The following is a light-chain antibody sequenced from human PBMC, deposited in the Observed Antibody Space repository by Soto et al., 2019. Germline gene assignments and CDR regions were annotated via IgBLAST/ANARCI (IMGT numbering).Light chain of an antibody. CDR3: QQHNNWPRT. Sequence: EIVMTQSPATLSVSPGERATLSCRASQSISSNLAWYQQKPGQAPSLLLYGVSTRATGIPTRFSGSGSGTEFTLTISSLQSEDFAIYYCQQHNNWPRTFGPGTRVDFK. J-gene: IGKJ3*01. CDR1: QSISSN. CDR2: GVS. V-gene: IGKV3D-15*01.